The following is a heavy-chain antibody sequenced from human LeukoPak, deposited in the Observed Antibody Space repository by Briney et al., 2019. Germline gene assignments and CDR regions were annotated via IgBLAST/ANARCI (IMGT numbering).Heavy chain of an antibody. CDR1: GYTFTSYG. V-gene: IGHV1-18*01. Sequence: ASVKVSCKASGYTFTSYGISWVRQAPGQGLEWMGWISAYNGNTNYAQKLQGRVTMTTDTSTSTAYMGLRSLRSDDTAVYYCARDAPQAMSVITFGGVDYWGQGTLVTVSS. D-gene: IGHD3-16*01. CDR2: ISAYNGNT. CDR3: ARDAPQAMSVITFGGVDY. J-gene: IGHJ4*02.